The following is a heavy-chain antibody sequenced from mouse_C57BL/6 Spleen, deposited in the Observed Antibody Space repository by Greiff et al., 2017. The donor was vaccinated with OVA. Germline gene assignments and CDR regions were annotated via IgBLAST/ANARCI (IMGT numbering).Heavy chain of an antibody. CDR2: IDPETGGP. CDR3: TATAQALYFDD. D-gene: IGHD3-2*02. J-gene: IGHJ2*01. Sequence: QVQLKQSGAELVRPGASVTLSCKASGYTFTDYEMHWVKQTPVHGLEWIGAIDPETGGPAYNQKFKGKAILTADKSSSTAYMELRSLTSEDSAVYYCTATAQALYFDDWGQGTTLTVSS. V-gene: IGHV1-15*01. CDR1: GYTFTDYE.